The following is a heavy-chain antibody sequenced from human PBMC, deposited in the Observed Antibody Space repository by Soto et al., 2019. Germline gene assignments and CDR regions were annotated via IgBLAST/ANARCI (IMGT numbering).Heavy chain of an antibody. J-gene: IGHJ5*02. CDR3: ARHHSQYSGSSWYGGWFDP. D-gene: IGHD6-13*01. CDR2: IYYSGST. Sequence: SETLSLTCTVSGGSISSYYWSWIRQPPGKGLEWIGYIYYSGSTNYNPSLKSRVTISVDTSKNQFSLKLSSVTAADTAVYYCARHHSQYSGSSWYGGWFDPWGQGTLVTVSS. CDR1: GGSISSYY. V-gene: IGHV4-59*08.